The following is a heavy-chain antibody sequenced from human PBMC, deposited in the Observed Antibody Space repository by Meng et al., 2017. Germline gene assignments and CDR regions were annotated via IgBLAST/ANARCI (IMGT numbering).Heavy chain of an antibody. CDR1: GGSISSSSYY. Sequence: QPQLQESGPGLVKPSETLSLTCTASGGSISSSSYYWGWIRQPPGKGLEWIGSIYYSGSTYYNPSLKSRVTISVDTSKNQFSLKLSSVTAADTAVYYCARDHRYSSGWWFDPWGQGTLVTVSS. J-gene: IGHJ5*02. V-gene: IGHV4-39*07. D-gene: IGHD6-19*01. CDR2: IYYSGST. CDR3: ARDHRYSSGWWFDP.